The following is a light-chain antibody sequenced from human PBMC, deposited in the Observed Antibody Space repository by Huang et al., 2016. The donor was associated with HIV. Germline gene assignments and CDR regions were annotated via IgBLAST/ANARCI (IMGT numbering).Light chain of an antibody. CDR1: QSVSSN. J-gene: IGKJ5*01. CDR2: GAS. V-gene: IGKV3-15*01. Sequence: EIVMTQSPATPSVSPGERATLSCRARQSVSSNLAWYQQKPRQAPRLLIYGASTRATWIPARCGGSGSGTEFTLPISRLQSEDFAVYYCQQYNNWPPITFGQGTRLEIK. CDR3: QQYNNWPPIT.